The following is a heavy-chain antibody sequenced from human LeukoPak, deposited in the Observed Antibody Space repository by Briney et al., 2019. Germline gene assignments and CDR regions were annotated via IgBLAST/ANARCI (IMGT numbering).Heavy chain of an antibody. V-gene: IGHV3-23*01. Sequence: PGGSLRLSCAASGFTFSSYGMHWVRQAPGKGLEGVAVISDSGGSTYYADSVKGRFTISRDNSKNTLYLQMNSLRAEDTAVYYCAKQFYGDYGAFNYWGQGTLVTVSS. CDR1: GFTFSSYG. CDR2: ISDSGGST. J-gene: IGHJ4*02. D-gene: IGHD4-17*01. CDR3: AKQFYGDYGAFNY.